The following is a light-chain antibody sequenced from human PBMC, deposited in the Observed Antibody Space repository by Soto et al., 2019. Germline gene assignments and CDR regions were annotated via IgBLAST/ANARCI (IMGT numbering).Light chain of an antibody. J-gene: IGKJ4*01. Sequence: EIVLTQSPATLSLSPGERATLSCRASQTVSSYLAWYQQRPGQAPRLVMYDVSNRATGIPARFSGSGSGTDFPLTISGLEAEDFAVYYCQQRGNWPPVLTFGGGTKVEI. CDR2: DVS. CDR3: QQRGNWPPVLT. V-gene: IGKV3-11*01. CDR1: QTVSSY.